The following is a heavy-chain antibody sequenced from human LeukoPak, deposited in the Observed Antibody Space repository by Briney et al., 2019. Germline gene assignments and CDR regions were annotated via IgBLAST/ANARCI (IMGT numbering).Heavy chain of an antibody. J-gene: IGHJ4*02. Sequence: GGSLRLSCAASGFTFDDYAMHWVWQAPGKGLEWVSGISWNSGSIGYADSVKGRFTISRDNAKNSLYLQMNSLRAEDTALHYCAKEGYCSSTSCFYFDYWGQGTLVTVSS. D-gene: IGHD2-2*01. CDR1: GFTFDDYA. CDR3: AKEGYCSSTSCFYFDY. CDR2: ISWNSGSI. V-gene: IGHV3-9*01.